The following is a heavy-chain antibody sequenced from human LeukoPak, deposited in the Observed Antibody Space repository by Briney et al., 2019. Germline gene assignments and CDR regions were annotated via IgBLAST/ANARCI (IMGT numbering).Heavy chain of an antibody. Sequence: GESLKISCAASGFTFSSYWMSWVRQAPGKGLEWVANIKQDGSEKYYVDSVKGRFTISRDNAKNSLYLQMNSLRAEDTAVYYCARATEYYCSSTSCYVGPFDYWGQGTLVTVSS. CDR3: ARATEYYCSSTSCYVGPFDY. CDR2: IKQDGSEK. CDR1: GFTFSSYW. D-gene: IGHD2-2*01. V-gene: IGHV3-7*01. J-gene: IGHJ4*02.